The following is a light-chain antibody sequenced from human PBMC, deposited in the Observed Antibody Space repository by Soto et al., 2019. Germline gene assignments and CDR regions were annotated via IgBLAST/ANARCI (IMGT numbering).Light chain of an antibody. Sequence: QPVLTQPPSASGSPGQSVTISCTGTSSDVGGHNYVSWYQQRPGKAPKLIIYEVTQRPSGVSDRFSGSKSGNTATLTVSGLQAEDEADYHCSSYAGINTLVFGGGTKLTVL. V-gene: IGLV2-8*01. CDR1: SSDVGGHNY. J-gene: IGLJ2*01. CDR2: EVT. CDR3: SSYAGINTLV.